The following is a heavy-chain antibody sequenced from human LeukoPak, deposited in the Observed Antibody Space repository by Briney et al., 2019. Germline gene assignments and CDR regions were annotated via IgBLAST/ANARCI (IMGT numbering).Heavy chain of an antibody. Sequence: SETLSLTCTVSGGSISSSSYYWGWIRQPPGKGLEWIGSIYYSGSTYYNPSLKSRVTISVDTSKNQFSLKLSSVTAADTAVYYCAREVVTLGNWFDPRGQGTLVTVSS. J-gene: IGHJ5*02. CDR1: GGSISSSSYY. D-gene: IGHD4-23*01. CDR3: AREVVTLGNWFDP. CDR2: IYYSGST. V-gene: IGHV4-39*07.